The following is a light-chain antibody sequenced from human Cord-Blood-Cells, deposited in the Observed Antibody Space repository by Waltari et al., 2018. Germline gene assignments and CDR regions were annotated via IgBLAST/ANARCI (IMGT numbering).Light chain of an antibody. CDR1: TSDVGGYNY. J-gene: IGLJ2*01. CDR2: DVS. V-gene: IGLV2-14*01. CDR3: SSYTSSSTVV. Sequence: QSALTQPASVSGSPGQSITISCTGTTSDVGGYNYVSWYQQHPGKAPQLMIYDVSNRPSGVSNRFSGSKSRNTASLTISGLQAEDEADYYCSSYTSSSTVVFGGGTKLTVL.